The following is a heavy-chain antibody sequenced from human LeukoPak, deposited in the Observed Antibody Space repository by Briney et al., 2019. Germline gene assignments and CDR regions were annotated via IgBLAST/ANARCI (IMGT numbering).Heavy chain of an antibody. Sequence: SETLSLTCAVFGGSFSGYYWSWIRQPPGKGLEWIGEINHSGSTTYNPSLKSRGTISVDTSNNQFSLKLSSVTAADTAVYYCARITDRTIFGEIMHGFDIWGQGTPVTVSS. CDR2: INHSGST. V-gene: IGHV4-34*01. J-gene: IGHJ3*02. CDR3: ARITDRTIFGEIMHGFDI. CDR1: GGSFSGYY. D-gene: IGHD3-3*01.